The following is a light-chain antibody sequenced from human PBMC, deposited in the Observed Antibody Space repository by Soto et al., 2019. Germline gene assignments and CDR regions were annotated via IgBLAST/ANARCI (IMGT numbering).Light chain of an antibody. CDR3: LCLMNSPLP. CDR1: QSVSIN. Sequence: EIVMTQSPATLSVSPGEIATLSCRASQSVSINLGWYQKKPGQPPRLLIHGAYIRATGVPARFSGSGSETDFSLTFSSLLCKDFGVYNCLCLMNSPLPFGGVIKVEI. J-gene: IGKJ4*02. CDR2: GAY. V-gene: IGKV3-15*01.